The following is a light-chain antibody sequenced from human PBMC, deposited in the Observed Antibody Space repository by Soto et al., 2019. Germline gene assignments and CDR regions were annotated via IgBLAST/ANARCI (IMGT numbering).Light chain of an antibody. CDR2: DDH. V-gene: IGLV3-21*02. J-gene: IGLJ2*01. CDR1: NIGRKS. CDR3: QVWDSSSDHVV. Sequence: SYELTQPPSVSVAPGQTARITCGGNNIGRKSVHWYQQKPGQAPVLVVYDDHDRPSGIPERFSGSNSGSTATLTISRVEAGDEADYYCQVWDSSSDHVVFGGGTQLTVL.